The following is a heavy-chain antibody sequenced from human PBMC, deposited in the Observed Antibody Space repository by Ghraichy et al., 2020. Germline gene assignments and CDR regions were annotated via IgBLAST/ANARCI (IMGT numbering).Heavy chain of an antibody. J-gene: IGHJ4*02. CDR3: ARARARPGVLYYFDY. CDR2: IYYSGST. Sequence: SETLSLTCTVSGGSISSYYWSWIRQPPGKGLEWIGYIYYSGSTNYNPSLKSRVTISVDTSKNQFSLKLSSVTAADTAVYYCARARARPGVLYYFDYWGQGTLVTVSS. D-gene: IGHD6-6*01. V-gene: IGHV4-59*01. CDR1: GGSISSYY.